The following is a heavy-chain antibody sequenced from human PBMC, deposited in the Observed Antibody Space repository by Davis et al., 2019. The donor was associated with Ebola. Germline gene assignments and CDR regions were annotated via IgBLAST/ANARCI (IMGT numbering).Heavy chain of an antibody. Sequence: PGGSLRLSCAASGFTVSSNYMSWVRQAPGKGLEWVSVIYSGGSTYYADSVKGRFTISRDNSKNTLYLQMNSLRAEDTAVYYCARGPLRFLEWLLGYYFDYWGQGTLVTVSS. CDR2: IYSGGST. CDR3: ARGPLRFLEWLLGYYFDY. CDR1: GFTVSSNY. D-gene: IGHD3-3*01. V-gene: IGHV3-66*01. J-gene: IGHJ4*02.